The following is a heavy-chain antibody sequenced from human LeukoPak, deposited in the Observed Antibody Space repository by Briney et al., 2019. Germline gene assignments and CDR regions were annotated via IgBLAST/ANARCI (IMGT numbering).Heavy chain of an antibody. D-gene: IGHD3-22*01. J-gene: IGHJ3*02. CDR1: GDSISSYY. CDR3: ARVKYYYDRSGDYYFDM. Sequence: SETLSLTCTVSGDSISSYYWSWIRQPPGKGLEWIGYIYYSGSTSYNPSLKSRVTISVETSKSQFSLKLSSVTAADTAVYYCARVKYYYDRSGDYYFDMWGQGTMVTVSS. CDR2: IYYSGST. V-gene: IGHV4-59*01.